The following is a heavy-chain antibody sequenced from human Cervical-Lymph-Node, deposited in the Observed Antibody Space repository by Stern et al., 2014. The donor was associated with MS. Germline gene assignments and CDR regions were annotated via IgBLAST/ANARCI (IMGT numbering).Heavy chain of an antibody. CDR3: AKDMGGQWLVQLDY. V-gene: IGHV3-9*01. CDR2: INWNSGTI. J-gene: IGHJ4*02. D-gene: IGHD6-19*01. Sequence: EVQLVESGGGLVQPGRSLRLSCAASGFTFDDYAMHWVRQAPGKGLEWVSGINWNSGTIAYADSVKGRFTISRDNAMNSLYLQMNSLRAEDTAFYYCAKDMGGQWLVQLDYWGQGTLVTVSS. CDR1: GFTFDDYA.